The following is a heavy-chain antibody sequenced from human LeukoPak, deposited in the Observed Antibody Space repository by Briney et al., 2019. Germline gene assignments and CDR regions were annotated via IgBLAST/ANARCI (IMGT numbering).Heavy chain of an antibody. Sequence: GESLKISCKGSGYSFTSFWIGWVRQMPGKGLEWMGIIYPGDSDTRYSPSFEGQVTISADKSISTAYLQWSSLKASDTAMCYCARGRYSGTYLSYFDYWAQGTLVTVSS. V-gene: IGHV5-51*01. CDR2: IYPGDSDT. CDR1: GYSFTSFW. J-gene: IGHJ4*02. D-gene: IGHD1-26*01. CDR3: ARGRYSGTYLSYFDY.